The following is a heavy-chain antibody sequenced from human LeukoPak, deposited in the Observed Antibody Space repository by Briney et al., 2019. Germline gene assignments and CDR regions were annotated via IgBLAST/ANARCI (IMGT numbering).Heavy chain of an antibody. CDR3: ANDSFTMVRGVIGQFDY. CDR2: ISGSGGST. V-gene: IGHV3-23*01. CDR1: GLTFSNYG. D-gene: IGHD3-10*01. Sequence: WGSLRFSCVASGLTFSNYGMSWVRQAPGKGLEWVSAISGSGGSTYYADSVKGRFTISRDNSKNTLYLQMKSLRAEDTAVYYCANDSFTMVRGVIGQFDYWGQGTLVTVSS. J-gene: IGHJ4*02.